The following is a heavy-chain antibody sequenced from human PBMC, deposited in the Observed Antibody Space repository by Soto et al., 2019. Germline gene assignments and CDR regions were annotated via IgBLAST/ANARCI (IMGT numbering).Heavy chain of an antibody. CDR2: IKSKTDGGTT. D-gene: IGHD3-22*01. Sequence: EVQLVESGGGLVQPGGSLRLSCAASGFTFSNAWMSWVRQAPGKGLEWVGRIKSKTDGGTTDYAAPVKGRFTISRDDSKNTLYLQMNSLKTEDTAVYYCTTDLTFDMIVVVDLGYWGQGTLVTVSS. V-gene: IGHV3-15*01. CDR3: TTDLTFDMIVVVDLGY. J-gene: IGHJ4*02. CDR1: GFTFSNAW.